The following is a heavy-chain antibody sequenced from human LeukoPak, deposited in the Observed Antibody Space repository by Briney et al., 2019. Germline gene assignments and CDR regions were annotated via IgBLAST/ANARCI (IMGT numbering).Heavy chain of an antibody. CDR3: ARRDGVSGSYHEKWLDP. D-gene: IGHD1-26*01. J-gene: IGHJ5*02. CDR2: IYYSGST. CDR1: GGSISSYY. V-gene: IGHV4-59*01. Sequence: SETLSLTCTVSGGSISSYYWSWIRQPPGKGLEWIGYIYYSGSTNYNPSLKSRVTISVDTSKNQFSLKLSSVTAADTTVYYCARRDGVSGSYHEKWLDPWGQGTLVTVSS.